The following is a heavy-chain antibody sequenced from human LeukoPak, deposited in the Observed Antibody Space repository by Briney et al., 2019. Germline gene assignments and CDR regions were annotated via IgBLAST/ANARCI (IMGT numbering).Heavy chain of an antibody. CDR2: ISAYNGNT. V-gene: IGHV1-18*01. J-gene: IGHJ4*02. CDR1: GYTFTSYG. Sequence: ASVKVSCKASGYTFTSYGTSWVRQAPGQGLEWMGWISAYNGNTNYAQKLQGRVTMTTDTSTSTAYMELRSLRSDDTAVYYCARAENVIYYFDYWGQGTLVTVSS. CDR3: ARAENVIYYFDY.